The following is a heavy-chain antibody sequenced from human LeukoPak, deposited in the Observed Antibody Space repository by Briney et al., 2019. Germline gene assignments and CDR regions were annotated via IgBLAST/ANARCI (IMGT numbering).Heavy chain of an antibody. V-gene: IGHV3-9*01. Sequence: GGSLRLSCAASGFTFDDYAMHWVRQAPGKGLEWVSGISWNSGSIGYADSVKGRFTISRDNSKNTLYLQMNSLRAEDTAVYYCARVYELLAMVPHYFDYWGQGTLVTVSS. CDR1: GFTFDDYA. CDR3: ARVYELLAMVPHYFDY. J-gene: IGHJ4*02. CDR2: ISWNSGSI. D-gene: IGHD5-18*01.